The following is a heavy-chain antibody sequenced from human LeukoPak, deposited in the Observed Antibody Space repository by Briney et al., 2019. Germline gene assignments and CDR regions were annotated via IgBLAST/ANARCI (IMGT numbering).Heavy chain of an antibody. CDR2: IWYDGSNK. D-gene: IGHD5-18*01. CDR1: GFTFSSYG. V-gene: IGHV3-30*19. J-gene: IGHJ4*02. CDR3: ARDLPAKNEGYSYGYYFDY. Sequence: GGSLRLSCAASGFTFSSYGMHWVRQAPGKGLEWVAVIWYDGSNKYYADSVKGRFTISRDNSKNTLYLQMNSLRAEDTAVYYCARDLPAKNEGYSYGYYFDYWGQGTLVTVSS.